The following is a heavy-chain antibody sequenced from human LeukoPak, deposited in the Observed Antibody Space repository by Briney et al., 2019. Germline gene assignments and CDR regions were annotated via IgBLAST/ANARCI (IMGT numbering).Heavy chain of an antibody. CDR1: GGTFSSYA. Sequence: SVKVSCKASGGTFSSYAISWVRRAPGQGLEWMGGIIPIFGTANYAQKFQGRVTITTDESTSTAYMELSSLRSEDTAVYYCAREKYDSSGYYSLCFDYWGQGTLVTVSS. V-gene: IGHV1-69*05. D-gene: IGHD3-22*01. J-gene: IGHJ4*02. CDR3: AREKYDSSGYYSLCFDY. CDR2: IIPIFGTA.